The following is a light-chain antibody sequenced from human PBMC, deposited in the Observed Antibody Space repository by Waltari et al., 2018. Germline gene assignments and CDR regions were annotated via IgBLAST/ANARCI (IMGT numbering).Light chain of an antibody. V-gene: IGLV2-11*01. CDR3: CSYAGSYTWV. Sequence: QSALTPPRPVSGSPGQSVPISCTGTSSDVGGYNSVPWYQQPPGKAPKLMIYDVSKRPCGVPDRFSGSKSGNTASLTISGLQAEDEADYYCCSYAGSYTWVFGGGTKLTVL. J-gene: IGLJ3*02. CDR2: DVS. CDR1: SSDVGGYNS.